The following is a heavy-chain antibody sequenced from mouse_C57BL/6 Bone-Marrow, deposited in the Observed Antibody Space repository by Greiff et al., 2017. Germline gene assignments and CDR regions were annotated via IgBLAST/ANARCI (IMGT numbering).Heavy chain of an antibody. CDR2: INYDGSST. CDR1: GFTFRDSY. Sequence: EVKLVASEGGLVQPGSSMKLSCTASGFTFRDSYMACVRQVPAPGLEWVANINYDGSSTYYLDSLKSRFIISRDNATNILYLQMSSLKSEDTATYYCARDRGYYFDYWGQGTTLTVSS. CDR3: ARDRGYYFDY. V-gene: IGHV5-16*01. J-gene: IGHJ2*01.